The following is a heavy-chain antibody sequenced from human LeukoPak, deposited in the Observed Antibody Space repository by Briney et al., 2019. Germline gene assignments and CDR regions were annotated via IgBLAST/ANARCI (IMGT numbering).Heavy chain of an antibody. V-gene: IGHV1-18*01. CDR2: ISTYNYNT. CDR3: ARQVDTSMALPDY. Sequence: ASVKVSCKTSGYTFTSYDVSWVRQAPGQRLEWVGWISTYNYNTNYAQKFRGRVTLTKDTSTSTVYMESRSLRFNDTAIYYCARQVDTSMALPDYWGQGTLVTVSS. CDR1: GYTFTSYD. D-gene: IGHD5-18*01. J-gene: IGHJ4*02.